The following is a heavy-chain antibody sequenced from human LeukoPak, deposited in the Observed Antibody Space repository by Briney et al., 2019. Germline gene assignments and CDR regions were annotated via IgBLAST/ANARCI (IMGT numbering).Heavy chain of an antibody. Sequence: PGGSLRLSCAASGFSFGDLGMTWVRQVPGKGLEWVAGINWNGASTGYADSVRGRFTISRDNAKNSLYLQMNSLRAEDTALYYCARAVCPTIKFCDSSYFMDVWGKGTTVNVS. J-gene: IGHJ6*03. CDR3: ARAVCPTIKFCDSSYFMDV. V-gene: IGHV3-20*04. CDR2: INWNGAST. CDR1: GFSFGDLG. D-gene: IGHD6-6*01.